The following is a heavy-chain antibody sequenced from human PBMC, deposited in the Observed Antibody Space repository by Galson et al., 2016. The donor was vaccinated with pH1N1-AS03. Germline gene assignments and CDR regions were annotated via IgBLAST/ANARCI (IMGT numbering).Heavy chain of an antibody. D-gene: IGHD3-22*01. J-gene: IGHJ4*02. V-gene: IGHV3-33*01. CDR2: VWNAGGNK. CDR3: ARDDNNSGYFFDY. CDR1: GFTLTNYG. Sequence: SLRLSCAASGFTLTNYGMHWVRQSPGKGLEWVAIVWNAGGNKFYADSVKGRFTISRDSSENTLYLDMNNLRAEDTAIYYCARDDNNSGYFFDYWGQGILVTVSS.